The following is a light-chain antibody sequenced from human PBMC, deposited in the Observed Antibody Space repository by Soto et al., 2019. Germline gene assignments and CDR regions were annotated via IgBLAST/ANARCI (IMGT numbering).Light chain of an antibody. Sequence: EIVVTQSPATLSVSPGERATLSCRASQSVGNNFAWYQQKPGNAPRLLILATSTRATGVPARLSGSGSGTEFTLTISSLQSEDFAVYYCQQYGDWPLTFGGGAKVEIE. J-gene: IGKJ4*01. V-gene: IGKV3-15*01. CDR2: ATS. CDR3: QQYGDWPLT. CDR1: QSVGNN.